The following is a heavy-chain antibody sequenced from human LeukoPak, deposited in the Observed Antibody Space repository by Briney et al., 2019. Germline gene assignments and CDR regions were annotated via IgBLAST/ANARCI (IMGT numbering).Heavy chain of an antibody. Sequence: SVKVSCKTSGGIFRSYGLNWVRRAPGQGLEWMGGFIPILGTPKYAQNLQGRVTITADESTSTGYMELSSLRYEDTAVYYCARGLYCRSSTSCSDYGMDVWGQGTTVTVSS. J-gene: IGHJ6*02. CDR2: FIPILGTP. CDR3: ARGLYCRSSTSCSDYGMDV. D-gene: IGHD2-15*01. V-gene: IGHV1-69*01. CDR1: GGIFRSYG.